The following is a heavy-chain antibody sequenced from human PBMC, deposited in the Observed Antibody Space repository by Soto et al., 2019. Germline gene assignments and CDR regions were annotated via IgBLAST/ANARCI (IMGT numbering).Heavy chain of an antibody. Sequence: EVQLLESGGGLVQPGGSLRLSCAASGFTFTTYAMSWVRQAPGKGLEWVSAISGSAGSTYYADSVKGRFTISRDNSKNTLYLQMNSLRAEDTAIYSCAKNWDTTFSSSSHWGQGTLVSVSS. V-gene: IGHV3-23*01. J-gene: IGHJ4*02. CDR2: ISGSAGST. D-gene: IGHD6-6*01. CDR1: GFTFTTYA. CDR3: AKNWDTTFSSSSH.